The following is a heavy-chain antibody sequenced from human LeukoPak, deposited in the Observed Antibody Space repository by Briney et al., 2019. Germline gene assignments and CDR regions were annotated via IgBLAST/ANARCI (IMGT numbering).Heavy chain of an antibody. Sequence: GGSLRLSCTASGFTFSSYSMNWVRQAPGKGLEWVSSISTSSSYIYYADSVKGRFTISRDNARNSLYLQMNTLRAEDTAVYSCARGADGVSSNSRGWFDPWGQGTLVTVSS. CDR2: ISTSSSYI. V-gene: IGHV3-21*01. D-gene: IGHD2-15*01. CDR3: ARGADGVSSNSRGWFDP. J-gene: IGHJ5*02. CDR1: GFTFSSYS.